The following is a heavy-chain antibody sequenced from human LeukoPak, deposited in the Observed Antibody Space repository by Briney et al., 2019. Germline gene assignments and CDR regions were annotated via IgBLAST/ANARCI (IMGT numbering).Heavy chain of an antibody. D-gene: IGHD3-10*01. Sequence: PSKTLSLTCTVSGGSISTSRYYWGWIRQPPGKGLEWIGSIFYSGSTYYNPSLKSRVTISVDTSKKQFSLKLSSVTAADTAVYYCARTVGEPGAEYFQHWGQGTLVTVSS. CDR3: ARTVGEPGAEYFQH. CDR2: IFYSGST. CDR1: GGSISTSRYY. V-gene: IGHV4-39*01. J-gene: IGHJ1*01.